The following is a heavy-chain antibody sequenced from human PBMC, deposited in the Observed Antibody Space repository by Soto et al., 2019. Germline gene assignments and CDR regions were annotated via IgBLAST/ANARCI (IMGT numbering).Heavy chain of an antibody. CDR3: ARLEGLATISHYYDY. V-gene: IGHV4-39*01. Sequence: QLQLQESGPGLVKPSETLSLTCSVSGDSINSDNYYWGWIRQPPGKGLEWIGSIYYRGNTYYNPSLKTRVTISLAKSQSQFSLQLNSVTAADSAVFFCARLEGLATISHYYDYWGQGTLVTVSS. J-gene: IGHJ4*02. D-gene: IGHD3-9*01. CDR1: GDSINSDNYY. CDR2: IYYRGNT.